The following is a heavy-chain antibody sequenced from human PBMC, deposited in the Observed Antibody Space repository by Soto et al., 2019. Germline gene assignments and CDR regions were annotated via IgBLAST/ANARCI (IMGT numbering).Heavy chain of an antibody. Sequence: PGGSLRLSCAASGFTFSIYAMHWVRQAPGKGLEWVAVISYDGSNKYYADSVKGRFTISRDNSKNTLYLQMNSLRAEDTAVYYCAGTNGQQLVLGFDYWGQGTLVTVSS. CDR1: GFTFSIYA. D-gene: IGHD6-13*01. J-gene: IGHJ4*02. CDR2: ISYDGSNK. V-gene: IGHV3-30-3*01. CDR3: AGTNGQQLVLGFDY.